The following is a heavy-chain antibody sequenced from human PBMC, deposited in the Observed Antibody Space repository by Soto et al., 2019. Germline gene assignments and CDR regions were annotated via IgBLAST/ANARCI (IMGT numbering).Heavy chain of an antibody. Sequence: EVQVVESGGDLVQPGGSLRLSCAASGFSFSDHYMDWVRHAPGRGLEWVGRSRNKAKSYTTEYAASVKGRLTISRDGSKNSVYLQMNSLKTEDTAMYYCHPVNLNWLESWGKGTLVTVSS. J-gene: IGHJ5*01. CDR1: GFSFSDHY. V-gene: IGHV3-72*01. CDR2: SRNKAKSYTT. CDR3: HPVNLNWLES.